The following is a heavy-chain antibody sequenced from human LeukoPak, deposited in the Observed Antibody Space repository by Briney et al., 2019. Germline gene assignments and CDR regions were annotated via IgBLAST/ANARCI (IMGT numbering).Heavy chain of an antibody. CDR1: GASVSSNSYH. CDR2: ISGSGGST. V-gene: IGHV3-23*01. Sequence: PSETLSLTCTVSGASVSSNSYHWSWVRQAPGKGLEWVSAISGSGGSTYYADSVKGRFTISRDNSKNTLYLQMNSLRAEDTAVYYCAKDSTLTYLFDYWGQGTLVTVSS. CDR3: AKDSTLTYLFDY. D-gene: IGHD3-9*01. J-gene: IGHJ4*02.